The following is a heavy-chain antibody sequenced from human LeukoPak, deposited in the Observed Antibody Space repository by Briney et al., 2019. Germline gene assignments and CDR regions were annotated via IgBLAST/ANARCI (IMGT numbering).Heavy chain of an antibody. CDR2: INSDGSST. CDR3: ATNAATVAAGNFFDY. CDR1: GFTFSSYW. J-gene: IGHJ4*02. V-gene: IGHV3-74*01. D-gene: IGHD6-13*01. Sequence: GGSLRLSCAASGFTFSSYWMHWVRQAPGKGLVWVSHINSDGSSTRYADSAKGRFTISRDNAKNTLYLEVSSLRVEDTAVYYCATNAATVAAGNFFDYWGQGTLVTVSS.